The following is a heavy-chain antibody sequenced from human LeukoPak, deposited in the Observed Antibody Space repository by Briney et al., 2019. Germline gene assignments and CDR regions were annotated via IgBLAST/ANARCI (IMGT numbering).Heavy chain of an antibody. CDR3: ARDQGDSYAFDY. CDR2: IYTSGNT. CDR1: GGAIRSYI. D-gene: IGHD5-18*01. V-gene: IGHV4-4*07. Sequence: PETLSVTWGVPGGAIRSYIWRWMGERAGKGVGWGGRIYTSGNTIYNPSIKGRVTMSVDTSKNQFSLKLSSVTAADTAVYYWARDQGDSYAFDYWGQGTLISVSS. J-gene: IGHJ4*02.